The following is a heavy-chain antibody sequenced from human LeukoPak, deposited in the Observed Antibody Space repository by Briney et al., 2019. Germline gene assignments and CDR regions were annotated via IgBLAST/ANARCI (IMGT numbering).Heavy chain of an antibody. D-gene: IGHD3-10*01. Sequence: PGGSLRLSCAASGFTLRSHGIHWVRQAPGRGLEWVAVIWHDGSNKYYVDSVKGRFTISRDNSKNTLYLQLNSLSTEDTAVYYCAKSSGMWYYFMDVWGKGTTVTVSS. CDR3: AKSSGMWYYFMDV. J-gene: IGHJ6*03. CDR1: GFTLRSHG. V-gene: IGHV3-33*06. CDR2: IWHDGSNK.